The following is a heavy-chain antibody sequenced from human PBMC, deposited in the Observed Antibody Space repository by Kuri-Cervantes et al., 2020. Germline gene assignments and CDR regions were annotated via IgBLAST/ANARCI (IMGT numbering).Heavy chain of an antibody. V-gene: IGHV3-21*04. CDR1: GFTFSSYS. Sequence: GGSLRLSCAASGFTFSSYSMNWVRQAPGKGLEWVSSISSSSSYIYYADSVKGRFTISRDNAKNSLYLQMNSLRAEDTALYYCAKDSTQWLVSGVDYRGQGTLVTVSS. D-gene: IGHD6-19*01. CDR2: ISSSSSYI. J-gene: IGHJ4*02. CDR3: AKDSTQWLVSGVDY.